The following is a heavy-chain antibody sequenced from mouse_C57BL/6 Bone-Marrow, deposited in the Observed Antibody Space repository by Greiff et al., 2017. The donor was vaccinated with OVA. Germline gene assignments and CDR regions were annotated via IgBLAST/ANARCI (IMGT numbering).Heavy chain of an antibody. CDR2: ISSGGDYI. D-gene: IGHD4-1*01. V-gene: IGHV5-9-1*02. Sequence: EVQLVESGEGLVKPGGSLKLSCAASGFTFSSYAMSRVRQTPEKRLEWVAYISSGGDYIYYADTVKGRFTISRDNARNTLYLQMSSLKSEDTAMYYCTRVGRPLYAMDYWGQGTSVTVSS. J-gene: IGHJ4*01. CDR3: TRVGRPLYAMDY. CDR1: GFTFSSYA.